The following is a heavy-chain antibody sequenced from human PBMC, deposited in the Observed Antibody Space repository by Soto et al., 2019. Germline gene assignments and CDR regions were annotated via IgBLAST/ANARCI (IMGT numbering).Heavy chain of an antibody. D-gene: IGHD6-19*01. V-gene: IGHV3-64D*06. CDR1: GFTFSSYA. J-gene: IGHJ1*01. CDR3: VKDPGAVTGDEYFQH. Sequence: GGSLRLSCSASGFTFSSYAMHWVRQAPGKGLEYASGISSNGGTAYYVDSVKGRFIISRDNSKNTLYLQMTSLKTEDTAVYYCVKDPGAVTGDEYFQHWGLGTLVTVSS. CDR2: ISSNGGTA.